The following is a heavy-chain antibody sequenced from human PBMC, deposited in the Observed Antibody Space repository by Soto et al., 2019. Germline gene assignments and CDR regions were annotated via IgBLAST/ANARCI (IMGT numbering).Heavy chain of an antibody. D-gene: IGHD2-21*02. CDR1: GGSISSYY. Sequence: SETLSLTCTVSGGSISSYYWSWIRQPPGKGLEWIGYIYYSGSTNYNPSLKSRVTISVDTSKNQFSLKLSSVTAADTAVYYCARAGAYCGGDCLDAFDIWGQGTMVTVSS. CDR2: IYYSGST. J-gene: IGHJ3*02. V-gene: IGHV4-59*01. CDR3: ARAGAYCGGDCLDAFDI.